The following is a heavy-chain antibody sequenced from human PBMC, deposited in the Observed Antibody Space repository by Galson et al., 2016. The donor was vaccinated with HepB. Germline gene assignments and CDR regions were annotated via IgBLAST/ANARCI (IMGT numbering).Heavy chain of an antibody. D-gene: IGHD6-19*01. CDR3: ARDVPGTGNLDY. CDR2: IWHDGSEK. CDR1: GFTLRNHA. V-gene: IGHV3-33*08. J-gene: IGHJ4*02. Sequence: SLRLSCAASGFTLRNHAVHWVRQAPGQGLEWVAVIWHDGSEKFYAASVEGRFAISRDNLRNTVYLQMNNLRAEDTAIYYCARDVPGTGNLDYWGRGTLVTVSS.